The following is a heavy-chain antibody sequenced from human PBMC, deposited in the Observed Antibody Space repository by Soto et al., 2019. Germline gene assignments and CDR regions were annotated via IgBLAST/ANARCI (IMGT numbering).Heavy chain of an antibody. CDR2: IYYSGST. CDR3: ARAESSQWLEWDY. CDR1: GGSLSSGGYY. V-gene: IGHV4-31*03. J-gene: IGHJ4*02. Sequence: SETLSLTCTVSGGSLSSGGYYWSWIRQHPGKGLEWIGYIYYSGSTHYNPSLKSRVTISVDTSKNQFSLKLSSVTAADTAVYYCARAESSQWLEWDYWGQGTLVTVSS. D-gene: IGHD6-19*01.